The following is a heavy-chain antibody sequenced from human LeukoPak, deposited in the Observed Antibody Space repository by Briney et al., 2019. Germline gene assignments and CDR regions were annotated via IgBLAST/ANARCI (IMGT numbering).Heavy chain of an antibody. J-gene: IGHJ4*02. CDR3: ARDLVVSCSSTSCSVAPSDF. CDR2: TIPILGIA. Sequence: GASAKVSCKASGGTFSSYAITWVRQAPGQGLEWMGRTIPILGIATYAQNFQGRVTITADKSTSTAYMELSSLRSEDTAVYYCARDLVVSCSSTSCSVAPSDFWGQGTLVTVSS. CDR1: GGTFSSYA. D-gene: IGHD2-2*01. V-gene: IGHV1-69*04.